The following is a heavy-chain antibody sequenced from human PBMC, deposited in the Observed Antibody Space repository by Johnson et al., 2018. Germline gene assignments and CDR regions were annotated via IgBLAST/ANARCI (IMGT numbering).Heavy chain of an antibody. J-gene: IGHJ3*02. CDR3: AGIVSGWSGFDI. Sequence: VQLQESGGGLVQXGGSXRLXCTGSGFTFSSYALTWVRQAPGEGLEWVSTIGADGTITPYRYSVKGRFTISRDNSKNPLYLQMTSLRAEDTAKYYCAGIVSGWSGFDIWGQGTMVTVSS. CDR1: GFTFSSYA. V-gene: IGHV3-23*05. CDR2: IGADGTIT. D-gene: IGHD6-19*01.